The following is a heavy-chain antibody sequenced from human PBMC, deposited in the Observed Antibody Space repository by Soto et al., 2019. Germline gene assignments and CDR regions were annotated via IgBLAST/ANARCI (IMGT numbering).Heavy chain of an antibody. CDR1: GFSFSNYA. D-gene: IGHD3-3*01. CDR3: AKWAQDYWSAYTLYSWFDP. Sequence: DEQLRGSGGGSVHPGGSLRLSCVASGFSFSNYAMSWVRQSPAKGLEWVSTISGSGGTTYYADSVKGRFIISRDNSRNSLSLQMNSLRAEDSAVYYCAKWAQDYWSAYTLYSWFDPWGQGTPVSVSS. J-gene: IGHJ5*02. CDR2: ISGSGGTT. V-gene: IGHV3-23*01.